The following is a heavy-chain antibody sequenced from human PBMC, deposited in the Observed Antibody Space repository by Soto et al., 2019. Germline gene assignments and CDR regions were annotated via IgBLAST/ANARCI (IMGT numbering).Heavy chain of an antibody. Sequence: GGSLRLSCAASGFTFSSYSMNWVRQAPGKGLEWVSYISSSSSTIYYADSVKGRFTISRDNAKNSLYLQMNSLRAEDTAVYYCARGIAVAPTWFDPWGQGTLVTVSS. J-gene: IGHJ5*02. CDR1: GFTFSSYS. CDR3: ARGIAVAPTWFDP. CDR2: ISSSSSTI. D-gene: IGHD6-19*01. V-gene: IGHV3-48*01.